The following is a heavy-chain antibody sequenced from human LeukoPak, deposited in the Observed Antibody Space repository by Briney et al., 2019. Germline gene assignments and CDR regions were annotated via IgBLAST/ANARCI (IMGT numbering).Heavy chain of an antibody. V-gene: IGHV4-59*01. CDR2: IYYSGST. CDR1: SGSISSYY. Sequence: PSETLSLTCTVSSGSISSYYWSWIRQPPGKGLEWIGYIYYSGSTNYNPSLKSRVTISVDTSKNQFSLKLSSVTAADTAVYYCARDMFDWLFEDLEIGVSLDYWGQGTLVTVSS. CDR3: ARDMFDWLFEDLEIGVSLDY. J-gene: IGHJ4*02. D-gene: IGHD3-9*01.